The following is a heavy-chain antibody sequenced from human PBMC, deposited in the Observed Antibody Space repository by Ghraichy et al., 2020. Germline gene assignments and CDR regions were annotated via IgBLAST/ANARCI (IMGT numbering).Heavy chain of an antibody. D-gene: IGHD3-22*01. CDR3: ARGHSIAVVTYNYYYYGMYV. Sequence: RINSDVSSTSYADSVKGRFTISRDNAKNTLYLQMNSLRAEDTAVYYCARGHSIAVVTYNYYYYGMYV. J-gene: IGHJ6*01. CDR2: INSDVSST. V-gene: IGHV3-74*01.